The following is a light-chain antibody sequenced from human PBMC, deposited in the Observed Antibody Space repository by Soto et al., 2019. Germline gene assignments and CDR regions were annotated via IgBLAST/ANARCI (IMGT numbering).Light chain of an antibody. J-gene: IGKJ3*01. V-gene: IGKV3-20*01. CDR2: GAS. CDR3: QQYGSSAFT. CDR1: QSVSSSY. Sequence: EIVLTQSPGTLSLSPGERATLSCRASQSVSSSYLAWYQQKPGQAPSLLIYGASSRATGIPDRFSGSGSETDFTLTISRLEPEDCAVYYCQQYGSSAFTFGPGTKVDLK.